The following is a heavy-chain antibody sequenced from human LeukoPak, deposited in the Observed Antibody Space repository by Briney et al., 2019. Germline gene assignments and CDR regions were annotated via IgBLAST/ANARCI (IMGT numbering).Heavy chain of an antibody. J-gene: IGHJ4*02. D-gene: IGHD1-14*01. Sequence: PSETLSLTCTVSGGSISSGGYYWSWIRQHPGKGLEWIGYIYYSGSTYYNPSLKSRVTISVDTSKNQFSLKLSSGTAADTAVYYCARVATGAFDYWGQGTLVTVSS. CDR1: GGSISSGGYY. CDR2: IYYSGST. V-gene: IGHV4-31*03. CDR3: ARVATGAFDY.